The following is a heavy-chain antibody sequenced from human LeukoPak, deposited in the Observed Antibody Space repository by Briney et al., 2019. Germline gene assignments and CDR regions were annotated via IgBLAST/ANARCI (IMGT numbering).Heavy chain of an antibody. Sequence: PSETLSLTCTVSGGSISSYYWSWIRQPPGMGLEWIGYIYYSGSTNYNPSLKSRVTISVDTSKNQFSLKLSSVTAADTAVYYCARRTGAYYYYYMDVWGKGTTVTVSS. D-gene: IGHD7-27*01. CDR3: ARRTGAYYYYYMDV. J-gene: IGHJ6*03. V-gene: IGHV4-59*01. CDR2: IYYSGST. CDR1: GGSISSYY.